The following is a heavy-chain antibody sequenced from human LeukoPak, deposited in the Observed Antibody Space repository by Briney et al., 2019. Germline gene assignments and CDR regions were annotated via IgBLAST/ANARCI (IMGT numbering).Heavy chain of an antibody. CDR2: IYYSGTT. Sequence: SETLSLTCTVSGGSISSSSYYWGWIRQPPGKGLDWIGSIYYSGTTYYNPSLKSRVTISVDTSKNQFSLKLGSVTAADTAVYYCARRYNRYGSGSYHRSGWYYFDYWGQGTLVTVSS. V-gene: IGHV4-39*01. CDR1: GGSISSSSYY. D-gene: IGHD3-10*01. CDR3: ARRYNRYGSGSYHRSGWYYFDY. J-gene: IGHJ4*02.